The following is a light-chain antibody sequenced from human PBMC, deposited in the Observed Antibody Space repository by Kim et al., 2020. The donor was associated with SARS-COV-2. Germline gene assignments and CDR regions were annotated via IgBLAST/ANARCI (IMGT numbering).Light chain of an antibody. J-gene: IGKJ4*01. CDR3: QQYGSSPRT. CDR2: GAS. Sequence: EIVLTQSPGTLSLSPGERATLSCRASQSVSSSYLAWYQQKPGQAPKLLIYGASNRAAGIPARFSGSGSGTDFTLTINRLEPEDFAVYYCQQYGSSPRTFGRGTKVDIK. V-gene: IGKV3-20*01. CDR1: QSVSSSY.